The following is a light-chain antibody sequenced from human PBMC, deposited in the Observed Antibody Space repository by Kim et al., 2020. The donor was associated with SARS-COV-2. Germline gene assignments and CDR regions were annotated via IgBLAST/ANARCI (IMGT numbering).Light chain of an antibody. CDR1: ESVNSY. V-gene: IGKV3-11*01. Sequence: SWSPGESAALSCRASESVNSYLAWYQQRPGQAPRLLIHDASTRATGIPDRFSGTGSGTDFILNISRLEPADSAVYYCQQRSDWPPTFGAGTKLEI. J-gene: IGKJ4*01. CDR3: QQRSDWPPT. CDR2: DAS.